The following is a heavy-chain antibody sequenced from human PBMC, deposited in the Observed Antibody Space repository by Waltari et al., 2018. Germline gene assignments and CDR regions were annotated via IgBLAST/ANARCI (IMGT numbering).Heavy chain of an antibody. Sequence: QVQLQESGPGLVKPSETLSLTCTVPGGPISSHYWSWIRQPPGKGLEWIGHIYYSGSTNYKPSLKSRVTISVDTSKNQFSLRLSSVTAADTALYYCARVRNYFYYVDVWGNGTTVTVSS. J-gene: IGHJ6*03. CDR1: GGPISSHY. V-gene: IGHV4-59*11. CDR2: IYYSGST. CDR3: ARVRNYFYYVDV.